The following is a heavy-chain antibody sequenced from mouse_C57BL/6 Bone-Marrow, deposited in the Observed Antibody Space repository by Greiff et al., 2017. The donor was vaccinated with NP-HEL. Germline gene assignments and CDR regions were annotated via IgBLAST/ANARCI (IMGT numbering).Heavy chain of an antibody. J-gene: IGHJ4*01. CDR2: INPNYGTT. V-gene: IGHV1-39*01. CDR1: GYSFTVYN. Sequence: VQLQQSGPELVKPGASVKISCKASGYSFTVYNMNWVKQSNGKSLEWIGVINPNYGTTSYNQKFKGKATLTVDQSSSTAYMQLNSLTSEDSAVYYCARGLTVVARADYYAMDYWGQGTSVTVSS. CDR3: ARGLTVVARADYYAMDY. D-gene: IGHD1-1*01.